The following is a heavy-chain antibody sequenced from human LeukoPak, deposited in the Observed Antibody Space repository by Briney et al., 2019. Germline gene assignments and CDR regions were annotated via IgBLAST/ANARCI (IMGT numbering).Heavy chain of an antibody. CDR1: GFTFSSYW. CDR3: AKDTGYYYDSSNYWN. CDR2: IKQDGSEK. Sequence: PGGSLRLSCAAYGFTFSSYWMSWVRQAPGKGLEWVANIKQDGSEKYYVDSVKGRFTISRDNAKNSLYLQMNSLRAEDTALYYCAKDTGYYYDSSNYWNWGQGTLVTVSS. V-gene: IGHV3-7*03. J-gene: IGHJ4*02. D-gene: IGHD3-22*01.